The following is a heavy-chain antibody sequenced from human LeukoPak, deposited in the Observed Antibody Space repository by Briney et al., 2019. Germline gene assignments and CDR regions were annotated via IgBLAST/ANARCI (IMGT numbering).Heavy chain of an antibody. CDR3: ARGLGGYCSSTSCYELDY. V-gene: IGHV4-59*01. J-gene: IGHJ4*02. CDR1: GGSISSYY. Sequence: SETLSLTCTVSGGSISSYYWSWIRQPPGKGREWIGYIYYSGSTNYNPSLKSRVTISVDTSKNQFSLKLSSVTAADTAVFYCARGLGGYCSSTSCYELDYWGQGTLVTVSS. CDR2: IYYSGST. D-gene: IGHD2-2*03.